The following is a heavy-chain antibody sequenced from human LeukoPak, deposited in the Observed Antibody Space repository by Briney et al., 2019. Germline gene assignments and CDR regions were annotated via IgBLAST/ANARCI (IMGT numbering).Heavy chain of an antibody. Sequence: PGRSLRLSCAASGFTFSSYAMHWVRQAPGKGLEWVAVISYDGSNKYYADSVKGRFTISRDNSKNTLYLQMNSLRAEDTAVYYCAGERSNYYDSSGYYSDAFDIWGQGTMVTVSS. V-gene: IGHV3-30-3*01. CDR2: ISYDGSNK. D-gene: IGHD3-22*01. J-gene: IGHJ3*02. CDR3: AGERSNYYDSSGYYSDAFDI. CDR1: GFTFSSYA.